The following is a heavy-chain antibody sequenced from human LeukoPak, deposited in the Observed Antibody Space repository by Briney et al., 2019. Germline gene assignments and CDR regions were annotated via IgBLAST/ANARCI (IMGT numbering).Heavy chain of an antibody. CDR3: ARPLRFLEWLLYDYYYYGMDG. J-gene: IGHJ6*02. D-gene: IGHD3-3*01. Sequence: GGSLRLCGAASGFSFNSYWMHWVRQAPGSGLVWVSRISNDGRSTSFADSVKGRFTISRDNAKNTLYLQMNSLSAEDTAVYYCARPLRFLEWLLYDYYYYGMDGWGQGTTVTVSS. CDR2: ISNDGRST. V-gene: IGHV3-74*01. CDR1: GFSFNSYW.